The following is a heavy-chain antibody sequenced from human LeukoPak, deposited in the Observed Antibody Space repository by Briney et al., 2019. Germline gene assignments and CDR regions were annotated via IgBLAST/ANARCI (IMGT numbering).Heavy chain of an antibody. CDR3: TTGVRYDYVWGSYRYSRYFDY. Sequence: GGSLRLSCAASGFTFSNAWMSWVRQAPGKGLEWVGRIKSKTDGGTTDYAAPVKGRFTISRDDSKNTLYLQMNSLKTEDTAVYYCTTGVRYDYVWGSYRYSRYFDYWGQGTLVTASS. V-gene: IGHV3-15*01. D-gene: IGHD3-16*02. CDR2: IKSKTDGGTT. J-gene: IGHJ4*02. CDR1: GFTFSNAW.